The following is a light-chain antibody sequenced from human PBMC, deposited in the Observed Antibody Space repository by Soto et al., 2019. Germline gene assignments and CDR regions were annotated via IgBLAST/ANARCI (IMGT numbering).Light chain of an antibody. Sequence: EIVLTQAPGTLALSPGERATLSCRASQSVGDTYLAWYQQKPGQAPRLLMYSTSIRATGIPDRFSGMWSGTDFTLTISRLEPEDVAVHDSQQEGSSPGTFGPGTKVDIK. J-gene: IGKJ1*01. CDR2: STS. CDR1: QSVGDTY. CDR3: QQEGSSPGT. V-gene: IGKV3-20*01.